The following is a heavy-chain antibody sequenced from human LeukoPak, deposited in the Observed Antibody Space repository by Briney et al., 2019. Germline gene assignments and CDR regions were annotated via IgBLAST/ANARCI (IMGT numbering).Heavy chain of an antibody. J-gene: IGHJ6*02. V-gene: IGHV3-30*18. CDR3: AKDHRVSRGYYYYGMDV. D-gene: IGHD3-10*01. CDR2: ISYDGSNK. CDR1: GFTFSSYG. Sequence: PGGSLRLSCAASGFTFSSYGMHWVRQAPGKGLEWVAVISYDGSNKYYADSVKGRFTISRDNSKNTLYLQMNSLRAEDTAVYYCAKDHRVSRGYYYYGMDVWGQGTTVTVSS.